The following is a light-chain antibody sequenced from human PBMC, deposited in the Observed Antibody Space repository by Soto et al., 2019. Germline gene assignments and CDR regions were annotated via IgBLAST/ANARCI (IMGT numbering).Light chain of an antibody. CDR3: QQSYSAPRT. CDR2: AAS. V-gene: IGKV1-39*01. J-gene: IGKJ2*01. Sequence: DIQMTQSPSSLSASVGDRVTITCRASQSISNYLNWYQQKPGKAPKFLIYAASSLQSGVPSRFSGSGSGTDFTLTIRCLQPEHFATYYCQQSYSAPRTFGQGTNLEIK. CDR1: QSISNY.